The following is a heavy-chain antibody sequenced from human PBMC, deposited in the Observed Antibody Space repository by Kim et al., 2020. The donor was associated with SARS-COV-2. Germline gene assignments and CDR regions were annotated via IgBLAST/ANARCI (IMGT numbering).Heavy chain of an antibody. J-gene: IGHJ4*02. D-gene: IGHD3-10*01. CDR3: ARLHGSGGYEFDC. CDR2: IHYSGTT. V-gene: IGHV4-39*01. Sequence: SETLSLTCTVSGDSISGTPYYWGWIRQPPGKGLEWIGSIHYSGTTYYKSSLKSRVTISVDTSKKQFSLKLTSVTAADTAVYYCARLHGSGGYEFDCWGQGILVTVSS. CDR1: GDSISGTPYY.